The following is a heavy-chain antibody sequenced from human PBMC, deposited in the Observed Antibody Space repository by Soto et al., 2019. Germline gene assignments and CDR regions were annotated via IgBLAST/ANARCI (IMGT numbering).Heavy chain of an antibody. V-gene: IGHV4-30-4*01. Sequence: SETLSLTCTVSGASVSSGDSYWTWIRQPPGEGLEWIGFLYYNGKTYYNPSLKSRVTISIDTSRNQFSLKLNSLPPADTAVYYCARNVGQTWLQSYRTYYLDYWGQGTLVTVSS. CDR3: ARNVGQTWLQSYRTYYLDY. J-gene: IGHJ4*02. D-gene: IGHD5-12*01. CDR2: LYYNGKT. CDR1: GASVSSGDSY.